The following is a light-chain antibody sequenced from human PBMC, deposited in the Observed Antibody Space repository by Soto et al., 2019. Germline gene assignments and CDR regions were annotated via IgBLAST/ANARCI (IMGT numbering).Light chain of an antibody. V-gene: IGLV2-14*03. CDR2: DVT. Sequence: QSALTQPASVSGSPGQSITISCTGTSSDVGGYNFVSWYQHHPGKAPKIMIYDVTNRPSGVSNRFSGSKSGNTASLTISGLQAEDEADYYCSSYTSSNTLVFGTGTKLTVL. J-gene: IGLJ1*01. CDR1: SSDVGGYNF. CDR3: SSYTSSNTLV.